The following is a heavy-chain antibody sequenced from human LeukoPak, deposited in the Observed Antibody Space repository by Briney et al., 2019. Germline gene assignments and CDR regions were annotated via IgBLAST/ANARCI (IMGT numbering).Heavy chain of an antibody. D-gene: IGHD4-17*01. J-gene: IGHJ3*02. V-gene: IGHV3-21*01. CDR3: ARRPYGDYEGGAFDI. CDR1: GFTFSSYT. Sequence: PGGSLRLSCAASGFTFSSYTMNWVRQAPGKGLEWVSSISRDSNYIYYADSVKGRFTISRDNAKNSLYLQMNSLRAEDTAVYYCARRPYGDYEGGAFDIWGQGTMVTVSS. CDR2: ISRDSNYI.